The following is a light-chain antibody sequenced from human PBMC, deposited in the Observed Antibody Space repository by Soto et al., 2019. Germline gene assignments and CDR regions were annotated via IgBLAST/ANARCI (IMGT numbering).Light chain of an antibody. CDR1: SSNIGPGYD. J-gene: IGLJ2*01. CDR2: DNS. Sequence: QSVLTQPPSVSGAPGQRVTISCTGTSSNIGPGYDVHWYQHLPGTAPKVLIYDNSIRPPGVPDRFSGSKSGTSASLAITGLQAEDEADYYCQSYDSSLRGVVFGGGTKVTVL. V-gene: IGLV1-40*01. CDR3: QSYDSSLRGVV.